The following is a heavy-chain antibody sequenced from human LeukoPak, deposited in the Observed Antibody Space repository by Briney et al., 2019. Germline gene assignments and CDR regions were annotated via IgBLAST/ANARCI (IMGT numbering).Heavy chain of an antibody. CDR2: IVVGSGNT. D-gene: IGHD5-12*01. CDR1: GFTFTSSA. V-gene: IGHV1-58*01. J-gene: IGHJ4*02. CDR3: ARMLATTDY. Sequence: SVKVSCKASGFTFTSSAVXXXXQARGXXLEWIGWIVVGSGNTNYAQKFQERVTXXXXXSTSTAYMELSSLRSEDTAIYYCARMLATTDYWGQGTLVTVSS.